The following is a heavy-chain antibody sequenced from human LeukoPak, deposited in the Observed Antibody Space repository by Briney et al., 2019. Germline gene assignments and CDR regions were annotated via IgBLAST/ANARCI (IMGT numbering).Heavy chain of an antibody. D-gene: IGHD5-18*01. CDR2: IYYSGST. J-gene: IGHJ4*02. V-gene: IGHV4-31*03. CDR3: ARGGYSYGSDY. CDR1: GGSISSGGYY. Sequence: SETLSLTRTVSGGSISSGGYYWSWIRQHPGKGLEWIGYIYYSGSTYYNPSLKSRVTISVDTSKNQFTLKLSSVTAADTAVYYCARGGYSYGSDYWGQGTLVTVSS.